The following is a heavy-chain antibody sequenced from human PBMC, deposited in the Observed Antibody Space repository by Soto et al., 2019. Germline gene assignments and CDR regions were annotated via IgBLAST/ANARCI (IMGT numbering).Heavy chain of an antibody. CDR1: GGTSRSLS. V-gene: IGHV1-69*17. D-gene: IGHD2-15*01. Sequence: QVQLVQSGDEVKRPGSSVKVSCKASGGTSRSLSITWVRQAPGQGLEWMGGSTPLFGIPNYPQKFQGRLTITADKSTGTAYLELSSLRSEDTAVYYCARDTHSAGGWFDTWGRGTLVTVSS. CDR2: STPLFGIP. CDR3: ARDTHSAGGWFDT. J-gene: IGHJ5*01.